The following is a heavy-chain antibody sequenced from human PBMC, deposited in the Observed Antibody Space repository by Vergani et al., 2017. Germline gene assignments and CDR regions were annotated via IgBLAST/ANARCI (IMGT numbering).Heavy chain of an antibody. J-gene: IGHJ3*02. Sequence: QVQLVQSGAEVKKPGASVKVSCKASGYPFTSYYMHWVRQAPGQGLEWMGIINPSGGSTSYAQKFQGRVTMTRDTSTSTVYMELSSLRAEDTAVYYCARAPAQYDFEHAFDIWGQGTMVTVSS. V-gene: IGHV1-46*01. CDR3: ARAPAQYDFEHAFDI. D-gene: IGHD3-3*01. CDR1: GYPFTSYY. CDR2: INPSGGST.